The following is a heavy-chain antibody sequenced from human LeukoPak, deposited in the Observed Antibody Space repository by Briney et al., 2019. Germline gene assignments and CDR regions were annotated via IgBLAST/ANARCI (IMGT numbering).Heavy chain of an antibody. D-gene: IGHD5-12*01. CDR2: ISYDGSNK. CDR1: GFTFSSYG. J-gene: IGHJ4*02. CDR3: AKDRGDIVATISDYFDY. Sequence: GGSLRLSCAASGFTFSSYGMHWVRQAPGKGLEWVAVISYDGSNKYYADSVKGRFTISRDNSKNTLYLQMNSLRAEDTAVYYCAKDRGDIVATISDYFDYWGQGTLVTVSS. V-gene: IGHV3-30*18.